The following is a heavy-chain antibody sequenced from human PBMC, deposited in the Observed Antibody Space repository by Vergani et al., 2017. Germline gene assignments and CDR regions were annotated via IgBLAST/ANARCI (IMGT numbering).Heavy chain of an antibody. CDR3: VKDARGAGGYDSRLHD. V-gene: IGHV4-59*12. Sequence: VRLQESGPGLVKPSETLALTCNVSGGSISSYYWGWIRQSPQRGLEWIGYIYHSGSTKYNPSLKSRVTMSVDTSKNQFSLRLSSVTAADTAVYYCVKDARGAGGYDSRLHDWGQGTLVRVSS. CDR2: IYHSGST. CDR1: GGSISSYY. D-gene: IGHD5-12*01. J-gene: IGHJ4*02.